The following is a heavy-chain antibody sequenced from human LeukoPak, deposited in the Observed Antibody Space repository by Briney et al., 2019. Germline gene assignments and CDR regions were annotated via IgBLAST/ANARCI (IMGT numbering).Heavy chain of an antibody. J-gene: IGHJ6*02. CDR1: GFSFDGYA. D-gene: IGHD2-15*01. CDR2: ISASGENT. V-gene: IGHV3-23*01. CDR3: ARVAMAVVVAVGMDV. Sequence: GGSLRLSCAASGFSFDGYALSWVRQAPGKGLEWVSSISASGENTFYTSSVKGRFTISRDNSKNTLYLQMNSLRAEDTAVYYCARVAMAVVVAVGMDVWGQGTTVTVSS.